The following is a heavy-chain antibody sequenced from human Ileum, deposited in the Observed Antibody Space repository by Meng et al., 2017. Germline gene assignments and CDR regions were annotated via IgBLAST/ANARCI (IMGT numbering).Heavy chain of an antibody. CDR3: AKSAGEQNTPIDY. Sequence: GGSLRLSCAASGFTFSSYAMSWVRQAPGQGRDWVSTVSDSGGSTYYADSVKSRFTISRDGSENTLYLQMSSLGAEDTAVYYCAKSAGEQNTPIDYWGQGTLVTVSS. V-gene: IGHV3-23*01. J-gene: IGHJ4*02. CDR1: GFTFSSYA. CDR2: VSDSGGST. D-gene: IGHD3-16*01.